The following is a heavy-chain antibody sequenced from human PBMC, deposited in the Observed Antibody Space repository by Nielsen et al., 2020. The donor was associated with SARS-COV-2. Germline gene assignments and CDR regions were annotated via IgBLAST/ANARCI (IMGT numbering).Heavy chain of an antibody. V-gene: IGHV5-51*01. CDR2: VYPDDSDT. CDR3: ARRSIGDTNWLDP. J-gene: IGHJ5*02. Sequence: GKSLKISCKGSGYSFSTYWIVWVRQLPGKGLEWMGMVYPDDSDTRYSPSFQGQVTISVDKSIRTAFLQWNSLKASDTAMYYCARRSIGDTNWLDPWGQGTLVTVSS. D-gene: IGHD3-16*01. CDR1: GYSFSTYW.